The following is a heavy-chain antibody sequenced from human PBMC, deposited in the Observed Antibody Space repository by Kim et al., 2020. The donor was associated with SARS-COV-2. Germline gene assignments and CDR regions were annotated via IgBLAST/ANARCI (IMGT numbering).Heavy chain of an antibody. V-gene: IGHV3-74*01. CDR2: IRGSGTDT. CDR1: GFTFIDHW. Sequence: GGSLRLSCAASGFTFIDHWIHWVRQRPGKGLEWVSRIRGSGTDTDYADYVRGRFTISRDNAKNMVYLEMNSLRVVDTAVYYCARHSYAGSPGDDYGGQG. D-gene: IGHD2-8*01. J-gene: IGHJ4*02. CDR3: ARHSYAGSPGDDY.